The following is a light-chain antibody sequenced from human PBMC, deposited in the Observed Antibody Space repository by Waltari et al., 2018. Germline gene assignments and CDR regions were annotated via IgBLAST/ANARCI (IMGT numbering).Light chain of an antibody. CDR2: QAS. Sequence: DIQMTQSPSTLSASVGARVTITCRASRSFDTWLAWYQQKAGKAPKLLIYQASILESGVPSRFSGSESGTEFTLTISGLQPDDFATYYCQQYQTYPLTFGQGTRLEIK. CDR3: QQYQTYPLT. V-gene: IGKV1-5*03. J-gene: IGKJ5*01. CDR1: RSFDTW.